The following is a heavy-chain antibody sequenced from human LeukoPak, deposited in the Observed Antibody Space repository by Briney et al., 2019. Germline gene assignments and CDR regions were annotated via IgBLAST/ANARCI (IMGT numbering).Heavy chain of an antibody. CDR1: GFTFSNYW. CDR2: INGDASRT. CDR3: VRDSYISAYDNRAFDH. D-gene: IGHD5-12*01. V-gene: IGHV3-74*01. Sequence: GGSLRLSCAASGFTFSNYWMDWGRQAPGKGLVWGSRINGDASRTTYADSVKGRFTPSRDNAKNTVYLQMNSLRAEDTAVYYCVRDSYISAYDNRAFDHWAQGTLVSVSS. J-gene: IGHJ4*02.